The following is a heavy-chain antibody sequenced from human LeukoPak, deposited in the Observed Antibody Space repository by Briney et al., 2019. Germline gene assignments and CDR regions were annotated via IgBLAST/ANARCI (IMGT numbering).Heavy chain of an antibody. CDR1: GVSISSYY. CDR2: IYYSGST. D-gene: IGHD2-2*01. J-gene: IGHJ5*02. CDR3: ARGRPDRQLLAWFDP. V-gene: IGHV4-59*01. Sequence: SETLSLTCTVSGVSISSYYWSWIRQPPGKGLEWIGYIYYSGSTNYNPSLKSRVTISVDTAKNQFSLKLSSVTAADTAVYYCARGRPDRQLLAWFDPWGQGTLVTVSS.